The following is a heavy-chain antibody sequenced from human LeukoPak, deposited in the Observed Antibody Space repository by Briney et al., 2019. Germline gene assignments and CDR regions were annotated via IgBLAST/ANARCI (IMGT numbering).Heavy chain of an antibody. D-gene: IGHD3-10*01. J-gene: IGHJ3*02. CDR1: GFTFGDYP. CDR2: IRTEAYGETT. CDR3: TRAVRLSGDAFDI. Sequence: GGSLRLSCTASGFTFGDYPMSWFRQAPGKGLEWLSYIRTEAYGETTEYAASVTGRFTISRDDSNSIAYLQMNSLKAEDTAFYYCTRAVRLSGDAFDIWGQGTMVTVSS. V-gene: IGHV3-49*03.